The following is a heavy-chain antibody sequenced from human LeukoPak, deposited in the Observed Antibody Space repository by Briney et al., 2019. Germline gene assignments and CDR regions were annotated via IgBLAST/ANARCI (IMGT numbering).Heavy chain of an antibody. CDR2: IWYDGSNK. CDR3: ARDSPLYSSFDY. Sequence: PGGSLRLSCAASGFTFSSYGMHWVRQAPGKGLEWVAVIWYDGSNKYYADSVKGRFTISRDNSKNTLYLQMNSLRAEDTAVYYCARDSPLYSSFDYWGQGALVIVSS. CDR1: GFTFSSYG. V-gene: IGHV3-33*01. D-gene: IGHD6-13*01. J-gene: IGHJ4*02.